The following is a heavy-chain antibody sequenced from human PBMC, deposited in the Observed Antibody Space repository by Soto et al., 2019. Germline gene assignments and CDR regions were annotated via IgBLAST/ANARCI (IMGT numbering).Heavy chain of an antibody. D-gene: IGHD3-16*02. CDR1: GGSISSYY. Sequence: SETLSLTCTVSGGSISSYYWSWIRQPPGKGLEWIGYIYYSGSTNYKPSLKSRVTISVDTSKNQFSLKMSSVTAADTAVYYCARRFRRTYDYVWGSYRYDAFDIWGQGTMVTVSS. V-gene: IGHV4-59*01. J-gene: IGHJ3*02. CDR3: ARRFRRTYDYVWGSYRYDAFDI. CDR2: IYYSGST.